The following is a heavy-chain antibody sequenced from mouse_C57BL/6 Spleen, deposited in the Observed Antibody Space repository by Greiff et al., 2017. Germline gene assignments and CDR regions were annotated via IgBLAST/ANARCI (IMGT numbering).Heavy chain of an antibody. CDR1: GYTFTDYY. J-gene: IGHJ2*01. CDR2: INPNNGGT. V-gene: IGHV1-26*01. CDR3: ARTEGGYYFDF. Sequence: EVQLQESGPELVKPGASVKISCKASGYTFTDYYMTWVKQRHGKSLEWIGDINPNNGGTSYNQKVKGKATLTVDKSSSTAYMELRSLTSEDSAVYYWARTEGGYYFDFWGQGTTRTVSS.